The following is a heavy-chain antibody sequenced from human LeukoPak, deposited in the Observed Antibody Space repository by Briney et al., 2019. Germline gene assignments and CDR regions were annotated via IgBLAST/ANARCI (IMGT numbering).Heavy chain of an antibody. J-gene: IGHJ4*02. V-gene: IGHV3-33*01. D-gene: IGHD6-13*01. CDR2: LWYDGVNT. CDR1: GFSISTYG. CDR3: ARAQDSSSWYLDS. Sequence: GGSLRLSCAASGFSISTYGMHWVRQAPGKGLEWVAVLWYDGVNTYYADSVKGRFTISRDNSKNTLYLQMNSLRVEDAAVYYCARAQDSSSWYLDSWGQGTLVTVSS.